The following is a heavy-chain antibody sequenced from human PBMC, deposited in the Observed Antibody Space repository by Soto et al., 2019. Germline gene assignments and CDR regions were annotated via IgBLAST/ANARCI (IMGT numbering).Heavy chain of an antibody. CDR2: INPSGGRT. D-gene: IGHD2-21*01. CDR3: ARVESCGSPCYSDHPDALDM. Sequence: QVHLVQTAAQVKRPGASVNISCKASGYMFTRYYIHWVRQATGQGLQWMGMINPSGGRTKYAQLFQARVAMTAEASTNTAHMELSSLRSDDTAVFYCARVESCGSPCYSDHPDALDMWGQGKVVTVPS. J-gene: IGHJ3*02. V-gene: IGHV1-46*01. CDR1: GYMFTRYY.